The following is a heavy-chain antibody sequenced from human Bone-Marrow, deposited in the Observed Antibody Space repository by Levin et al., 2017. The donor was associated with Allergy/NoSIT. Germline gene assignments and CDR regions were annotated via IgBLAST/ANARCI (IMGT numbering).Heavy chain of an antibody. V-gene: IGHV3-33*01. CDR1: GFTFSTYG. CDR3: ARDRCPYCARGSYLDY. CDR2: MWYDGTSK. J-gene: IGHJ4*02. D-gene: IGHD1-26*01. Sequence: PGGSLRLSCAASGFTFSTYGFHWVRQAPGKGLEWVAVMWYDGTSKYYGDSVKGRFTISRDNSKNTLYLQMNSLRAEDTAMYYCARDRCPYCARGSYLDYWGQGTLVTVSS.